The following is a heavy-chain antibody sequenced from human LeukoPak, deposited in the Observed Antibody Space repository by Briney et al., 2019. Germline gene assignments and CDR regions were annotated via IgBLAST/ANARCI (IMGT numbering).Heavy chain of an antibody. CDR2: IYTSGST. CDR3: ARDPYDTSANDAFDI. V-gene: IGHV4-61*02. CDR1: GGSISSGTYY. D-gene: IGHD3-22*01. Sequence: PSETLSLTCTVSGGSISSGTYYWNWIRQPAGKGLEWIGRIYTSGSTNYNPSLKSRVTISVDTSKNQYSLKLTSVTAADTAMYYCARDPYDTSANDAFDIWGQGTMDSVSS. J-gene: IGHJ3*02.